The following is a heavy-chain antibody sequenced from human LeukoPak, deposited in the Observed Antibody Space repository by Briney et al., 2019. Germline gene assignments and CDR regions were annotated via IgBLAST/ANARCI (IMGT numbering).Heavy chain of an antibody. J-gene: IGHJ4*02. Sequence: ASVKVSCRTSGYTFTNYDINWVRQAAGQGLEWMGWINPNSGGTNYAQKFQGRVTMTRDTSISTAYMELSRLRSDDTAVYYCARADPGYYGDYADYWGQGTLVTVSS. CDR2: INPNSGGT. D-gene: IGHD4-17*01. V-gene: IGHV1-2*02. CDR3: ARADPGYYGDYADY. CDR1: GYTFTNYD.